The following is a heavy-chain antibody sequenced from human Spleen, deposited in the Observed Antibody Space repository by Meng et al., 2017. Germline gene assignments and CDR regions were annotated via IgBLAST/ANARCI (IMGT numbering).Heavy chain of an antibody. CDR3: ARGSGYREMPFDY. Sequence: GESLKISCAASGFTFSSYPMHWVRQAPGKGLEWVAVMLYDGSDKYCADSVKGRFTISRDNAKNSLLLYMNSLRVEDTSVYYCARGSGYREMPFDYWGQGTLVTVSS. CDR1: GFTFSSYP. D-gene: IGHD5-12*01. CDR2: MLYDGSDK. J-gene: IGHJ4*02. V-gene: IGHV3-30*07.